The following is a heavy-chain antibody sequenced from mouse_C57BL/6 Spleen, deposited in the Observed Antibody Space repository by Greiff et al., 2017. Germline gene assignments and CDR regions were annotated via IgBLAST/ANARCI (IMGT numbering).Heavy chain of an antibody. CDR2: ISYSGST. Sequence: EVQGVESGPGLAKPSQTLSLTCSVTGYSITSDYWNWIRKFPGNKLEYMGYISYSGSTYYNPSLKSRISITRDTSKNQYYLQLNSVTTEDTATYYCARWSGSSYVDWYFDVWGTGTTVTVSS. D-gene: IGHD1-1*01. CDR1: GYSITSDY. J-gene: IGHJ1*03. CDR3: ARWSGSSYVDWYFDV. V-gene: IGHV3-8*01.